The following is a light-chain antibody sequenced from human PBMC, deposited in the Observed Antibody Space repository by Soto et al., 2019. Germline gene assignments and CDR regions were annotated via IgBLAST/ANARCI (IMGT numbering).Light chain of an antibody. CDR1: QSISIL. Sequence: DIHLTQSPSTLSASVGDRVTITCRASQSISILLAWYQQKPGKAPNFLIYMTSTLETGVSSRFSGSGSGTEFTLTISSLQPDDSATYYCQHYNDFFWTFGQGTKVEIK. J-gene: IGKJ1*01. V-gene: IGKV1-5*03. CDR3: QHYNDFFWT. CDR2: MTS.